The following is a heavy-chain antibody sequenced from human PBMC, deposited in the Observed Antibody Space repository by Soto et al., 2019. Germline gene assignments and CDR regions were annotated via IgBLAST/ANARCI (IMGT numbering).Heavy chain of an antibody. Sequence: SETLSLTCTVSGGSISTTSYYWDWIRRPPGKGLEWIGSIYYSGTTNYNPSLKSRVTISVDTSKNHFSLKLSSVTAADTAVYFCARRAHSSASVGYWGQGTLVTVSS. CDR2: IYYSGTT. J-gene: IGHJ4*02. V-gene: IGHV4-39*02. D-gene: IGHD6-6*01. CDR3: ARRAHSSASVGY. CDR1: GGSISTTSYY.